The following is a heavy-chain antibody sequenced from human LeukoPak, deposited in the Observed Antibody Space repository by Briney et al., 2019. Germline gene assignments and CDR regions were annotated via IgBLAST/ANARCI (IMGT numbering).Heavy chain of an antibody. CDR3: ARGPRQQLLRFLEWSVYYYMDV. CDR1: GYTFTSYD. Sequence: ASVKVSCKASGYTFTSYDINWVRQATGQGLEWMGWMNPNSGNTGYARKFQGRVTMTRNTSISTAYMELSSLRSEDTAVYYCARGPRQQLLRFLEWSVYYYMDVWGKGTTVTVSS. V-gene: IGHV1-8*01. J-gene: IGHJ6*03. D-gene: IGHD3-3*01. CDR2: MNPNSGNT.